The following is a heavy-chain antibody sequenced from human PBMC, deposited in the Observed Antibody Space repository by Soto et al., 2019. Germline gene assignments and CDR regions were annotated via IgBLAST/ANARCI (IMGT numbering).Heavy chain of an antibody. V-gene: IGHV4-59*01. D-gene: IGHD2-15*01. CDR3: ARELLGMVVFDS. CDR2: IYHNGNT. Sequence: SETLSLTCTVSDGSISSYYWSWIRQPPGKGLEWMGYIYHNGNTNYNPSLKSRVTQSIDTSKNQFSLRLSSVTAADTAMYYCARELLGMVVFDSWGQGTLVTVSS. CDR1: DGSISSYY. J-gene: IGHJ4*02.